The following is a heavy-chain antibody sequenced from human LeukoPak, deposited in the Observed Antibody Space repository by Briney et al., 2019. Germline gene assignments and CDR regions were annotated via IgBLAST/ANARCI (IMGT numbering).Heavy chain of an antibody. Sequence: GGSLRLSCAASGFTFSSYSMNWVRQAPGQGLEWVAVISYDGTNKYYGDYVKGRFTISRDNSKNTLYLQMNSLRAEDTAVYYCAKDRYVLRYFDWLPSEYWGQGTLGTVSS. CDR2: ISYDGTNK. V-gene: IGHV3-30*18. D-gene: IGHD3-9*01. CDR3: AKDRYVLRYFDWLPSEY. J-gene: IGHJ4*02. CDR1: GFTFSSYS.